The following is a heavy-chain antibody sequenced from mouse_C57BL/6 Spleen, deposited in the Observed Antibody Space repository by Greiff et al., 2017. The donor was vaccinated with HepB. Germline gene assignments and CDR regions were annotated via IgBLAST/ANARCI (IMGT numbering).Heavy chain of an antibody. V-gene: IGHV1-69*01. CDR3: ARSVSSWFAY. Sequence: QVQLQQPGAELVMPGASVKLSCKASGYTFTSYWMHWVKQRPGQGLEWIGELDPSDSYTNYNQKFKGKSTLTVDKSSSTAYMPLSSLTSEDSAVYYCARSVSSWFAYWGQGTLVTVSA. J-gene: IGHJ3*01. CDR2: LDPSDSYT. CDR1: GYTFTSYW.